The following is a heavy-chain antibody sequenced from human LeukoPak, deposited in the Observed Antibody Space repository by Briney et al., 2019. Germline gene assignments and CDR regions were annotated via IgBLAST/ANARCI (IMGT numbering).Heavy chain of an antibody. CDR1: GFTFSSYG. J-gene: IGHJ4*02. CDR2: IWYDGSNK. Sequence: AGRSLRLSCAASGFTFSSYGMHWVRQAPGKGLEWVAVIWYDGSNKYYADSVKGRFTISRDNSKNTLYLQMNSLRAEDTAVYYCARDSRYSSGFTGYWGQGTLVTVSS. V-gene: IGHV3-33*01. CDR3: ARDSRYSSGFTGY. D-gene: IGHD6-19*01.